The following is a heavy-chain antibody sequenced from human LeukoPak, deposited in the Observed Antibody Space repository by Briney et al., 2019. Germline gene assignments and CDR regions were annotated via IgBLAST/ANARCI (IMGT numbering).Heavy chain of an antibody. J-gene: IGHJ4*02. CDR1: GGSISSYY. Sequence: PSETLSLTCTVSGGSISSYYWSWLRQPPGKGLEWIGYIYYSGSTNYNPSLKSGVTISVDTSKNQFSLKLSSVTAADTAVYYCARASLGWRTRNTPYYFDYWGRGTLVTVSS. D-gene: IGHD6-19*01. CDR3: ARASLGWRTRNTPYYFDY. V-gene: IGHV4-59*08. CDR2: IYYSGST.